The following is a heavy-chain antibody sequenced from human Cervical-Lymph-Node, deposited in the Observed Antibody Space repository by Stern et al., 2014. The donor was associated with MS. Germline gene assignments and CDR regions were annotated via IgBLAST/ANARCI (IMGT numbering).Heavy chain of an antibody. D-gene: IGHD1-14*01. V-gene: IGHV4-30-4*01. J-gene: IGHJ4*02. CDR1: GDSINSGDFH. CDR3: ARMKTGLRENRGFDF. CDR2: IYYSGTN. Sequence: VQLVESGPGLVKPSETLSLTCTVSGDSINSGDFHWSWVRQSPGKGLEWIGYIYYSGTNYNNPSLKSRVTMSIDTSTNQFSLNLASVTAADTALYFCARMKTGLRENRGFDFWGQGTQVTVSS.